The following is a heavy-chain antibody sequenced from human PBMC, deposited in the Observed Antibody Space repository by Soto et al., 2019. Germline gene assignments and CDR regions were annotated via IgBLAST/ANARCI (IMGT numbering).Heavy chain of an antibody. Sequence: VQSGGSLRLSCAASGFTFSSYWMHWVRQAPGKGLEWVANIKTDGSEIHDADSVKGRFTISRDNAKNSLYLQMNSLRDEDTAVYYCAREDYGDYENFDYWGQGTLVTVSS. V-gene: IGHV3-7*01. CDR1: GFTFSSYW. CDR2: IKTDGSEI. D-gene: IGHD4-17*01. J-gene: IGHJ4*02. CDR3: AREDYGDYENFDY.